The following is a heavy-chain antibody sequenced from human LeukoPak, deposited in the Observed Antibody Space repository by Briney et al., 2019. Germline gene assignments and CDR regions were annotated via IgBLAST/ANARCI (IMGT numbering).Heavy chain of an antibody. J-gene: IGHJ4*02. CDR2: IYSGGST. D-gene: IGHD1-26*01. V-gene: IGHV3-53*01. Sequence: GGSLRLSCAASEFTVSSNHMSWVRQAPGKGLEWVSLIYSGGSTYYADSVKGRFTISRDNSKNTLYLQMNSLRAEDTAVYYCAKDLTAGSYAYYFDYWGQGTLVTVSS. CDR1: EFTVSSNH. CDR3: AKDLTAGSYAYYFDY.